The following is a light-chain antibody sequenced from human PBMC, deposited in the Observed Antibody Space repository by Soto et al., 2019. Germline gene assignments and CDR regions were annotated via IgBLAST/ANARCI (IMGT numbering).Light chain of an antibody. V-gene: IGKV3-15*01. CDR3: QQYNSWPFT. Sequence: EIVMTQSPVTLSVSPGERATLSCRASQSVSANLAWYQQKSGQAPRLLIYGASTRATGVPARFSGSGSGTEFTLSISSLQSEDFAVFYCQQYNSWPFTFGPGTKVDIK. CDR1: QSVSAN. J-gene: IGKJ3*01. CDR2: GAS.